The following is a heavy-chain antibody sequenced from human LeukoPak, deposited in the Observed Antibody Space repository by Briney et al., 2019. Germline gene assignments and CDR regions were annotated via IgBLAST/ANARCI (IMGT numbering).Heavy chain of an antibody. J-gene: IGHJ6*02. D-gene: IGHD3-16*01. Sequence: GGSLRLSCAASGFTFSNYAMSWVRQAPGKGLEWVSVISGSGATTDHADSVMGRFTISRDNSKNTLYLHLDSLRADDTAVYFCAKGLWGAYYYGMDVWGQGTTVTVSS. CDR1: GFTFSNYA. V-gene: IGHV3-23*01. CDR2: ISGSGATT. CDR3: AKGLWGAYYYGMDV.